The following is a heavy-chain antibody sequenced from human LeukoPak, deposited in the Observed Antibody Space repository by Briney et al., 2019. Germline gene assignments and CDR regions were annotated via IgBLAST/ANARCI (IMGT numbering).Heavy chain of an antibody. CDR1: GFTFSSYA. CDR2: IWYDGSNK. J-gene: IGHJ4*02. Sequence: GGSLRLSCAASGFTFSSYAMHWVRQAPGKGLEWVAVIWYDGSNKYYADSVKGRFTISRDNSKNTLYLQMNSLRAEDTAVYYCARVSTPNYYDSSGPSDYWGQGTLVTVSS. D-gene: IGHD3-22*01. CDR3: ARVSTPNYYDSSGPSDY. V-gene: IGHV3-33*08.